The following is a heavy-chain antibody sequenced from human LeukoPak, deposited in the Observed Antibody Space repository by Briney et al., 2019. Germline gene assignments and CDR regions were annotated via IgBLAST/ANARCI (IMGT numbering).Heavy chain of an antibody. CDR3: ARSYGYSSGWYGAYYFDY. CDR1: GGSFSGYY. Sequence: PSETLSLTCAVYGGSFSGYYWSWIRQPPGKGLEWIGEINHSGSTNYNPSLKSRVTISIDTSRNQFSLRLNSVTAADTAVYYCARSYGYSSGWYGAYYFDYWGQGTLVTVSS. CDR2: INHSGST. D-gene: IGHD6-19*01. V-gene: IGHV4-34*01. J-gene: IGHJ4*02.